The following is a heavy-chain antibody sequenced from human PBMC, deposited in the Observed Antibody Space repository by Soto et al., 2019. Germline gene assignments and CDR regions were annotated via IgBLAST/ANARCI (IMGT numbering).Heavy chain of an antibody. CDR1: GFTFSSYA. Sequence: EVQLLESGGGLVQPGGSLRLSCAASGFTFSSYAMSWVRQAPGKGLEWVSAISGSGGSTYYADSVKGRFTISRDNSKNALYLHMNRLRAEDTAVYYCAKDSPYCRGGSCYWGYFDYWGQGTLVTVSS. D-gene: IGHD2-15*01. J-gene: IGHJ4*02. CDR2: ISGSGGST. V-gene: IGHV3-23*01. CDR3: AKDSPYCRGGSCYWGYFDY.